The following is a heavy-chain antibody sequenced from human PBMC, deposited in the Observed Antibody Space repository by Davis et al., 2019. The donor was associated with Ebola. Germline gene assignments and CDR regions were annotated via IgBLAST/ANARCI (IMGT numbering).Heavy chain of an antibody. CDR3: ARDTRTVTTWSWFDP. Sequence: ASVKVSCKASGYTFTSYYMHWVRQAPGQGLEWMGIINPSGGSTSYAQKFQGRVTMTRDTSTSTVYMELRSLRSDDTAVYYCARDTRTVTTWSWFDPWGQGTLVTVSS. D-gene: IGHD4-17*01. CDR1: GYTFTSYY. V-gene: IGHV1-46*01. J-gene: IGHJ5*02. CDR2: INPSGGST.